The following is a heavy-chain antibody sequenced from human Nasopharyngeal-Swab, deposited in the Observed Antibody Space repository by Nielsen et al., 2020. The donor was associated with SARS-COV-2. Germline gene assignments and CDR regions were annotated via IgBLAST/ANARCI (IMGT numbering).Heavy chain of an antibody. CDR1: GYTFTGYY. CDR2: INANSGGI. J-gene: IGHJ5*02. CDR3: ARGGKPITMVRGITPPGENWFDP. V-gene: IGHV1-2*02. D-gene: IGHD3-10*01. Sequence: ASVKVSCKASGYTFTGYYMHWVRQAPGQGLVWMGWINANSGGIKYAQKFQGRVTMARDTSITTAYMEMSRLRSDDTAVYYCARGGKPITMVRGITPPGENWFDPWGQGTLVTVSS.